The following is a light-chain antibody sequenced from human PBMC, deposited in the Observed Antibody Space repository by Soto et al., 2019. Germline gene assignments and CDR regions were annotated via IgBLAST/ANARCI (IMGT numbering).Light chain of an antibody. V-gene: IGKV1-39*01. Sequence: DIQMTQSPSSLSASVRDSVTITCRASQNIRNYLNWYQQKPGRAPKILIYAASSLQSGVPSRFSGSGSGTDFTLTISSLQPEDFATYYCQQSYSTPRTFGQGTKVDI. J-gene: IGKJ1*01. CDR3: QQSYSTPRT. CDR2: AAS. CDR1: QNIRNY.